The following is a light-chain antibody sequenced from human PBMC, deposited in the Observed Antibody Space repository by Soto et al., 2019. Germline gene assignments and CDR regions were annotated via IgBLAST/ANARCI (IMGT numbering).Light chain of an antibody. J-gene: IGLJ2*01. V-gene: IGLV1-40*01. CDR3: QSYDGSGSKVV. CDR1: SSNIGAGYD. CDR2: GNN. Sequence: QSVLTQPPSVSGAPGQRVTISCTGSSSNIGAGYDVHWYQQLPGTAPKLLISGNNNRPSGVPDRFSGSKSGTSASLAITWLQAEDEADYYCQSYDGSGSKVVFGGGTKLTVL.